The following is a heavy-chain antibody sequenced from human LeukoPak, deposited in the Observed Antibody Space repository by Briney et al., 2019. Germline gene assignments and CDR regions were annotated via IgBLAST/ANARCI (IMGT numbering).Heavy chain of an antibody. CDR3: ARAKVSRLIRLVPDY. CDR2: ISNDGSNK. V-gene: IGHV3-30*04. Sequence: PGGSLRLSCAASGFTFSSYALHWVRQAPGRGLGWVAVISNDGSNKYYADSVKGRFTISRDNSRNTLYLQMNSLRAEDTAVYYCARAKVSRLIRLVPDYWGQGTLVTVSS. J-gene: IGHJ4*02. CDR1: GFTFSSYA. D-gene: IGHD2-8*01.